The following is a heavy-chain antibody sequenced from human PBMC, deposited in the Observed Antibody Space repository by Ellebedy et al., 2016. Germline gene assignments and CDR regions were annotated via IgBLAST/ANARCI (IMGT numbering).Heavy chain of an antibody. Sequence: LSLTCTVSGSSMNSYYWSWIRQPPGKGLEWVAFIRYTGDSIYYADSGKVRFTISRDDAKNSLYLQMTYLRDEDTAVYYCARGCSGRGCYWDLGSFDMWGQGTAVTVSS. CDR1: GSSMNSYY. CDR3: ARGCSGRGCYWDLGSFDM. CDR2: IRYTGDSI. V-gene: IGHV3-11*04. J-gene: IGHJ3*02. D-gene: IGHD2-15*01.